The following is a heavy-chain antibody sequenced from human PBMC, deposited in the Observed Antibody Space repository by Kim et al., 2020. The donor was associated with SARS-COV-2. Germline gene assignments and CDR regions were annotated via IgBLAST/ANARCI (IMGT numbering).Heavy chain of an antibody. CDR3: ARVNIVVVPAARVYGYYYYGMDV. V-gene: IGHV4-39*07. CDR2: IYYSGST. J-gene: IGHJ6*02. D-gene: IGHD2-2*01. Sequence: SETLSLTCTVSGGSISSSSYYWSWIRQPPGKGLEWIGSIYYSGSTYYNPSLKSRVTISVDTSKNQFSLKLSSVTAADTAVYYCARVNIVVVPAARVYGYYYYGMDVWGQGTTVTVSS. CDR1: GGSISSSSYY.